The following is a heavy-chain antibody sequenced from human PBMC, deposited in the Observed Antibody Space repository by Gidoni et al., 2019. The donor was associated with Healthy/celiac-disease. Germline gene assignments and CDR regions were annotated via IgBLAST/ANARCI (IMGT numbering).Heavy chain of an antibody. V-gene: IGHV3-64D*09. CDR1: GFTFSSYA. D-gene: IGHD2-2*01. Sequence: EVQLVESGGGLVQPGGSRRLSCSASGFTFSSYAMHWVRQAPGKGLEYVSAISSNGGSTYYADSVKGRFTISRDNSKNTLYLQMSSLRAEDTAVYYCVKGCSSTSCYGPYYMDVWGKGTTVTVSS. J-gene: IGHJ6*03. CDR2: ISSNGGST. CDR3: VKGCSSTSCYGPYYMDV.